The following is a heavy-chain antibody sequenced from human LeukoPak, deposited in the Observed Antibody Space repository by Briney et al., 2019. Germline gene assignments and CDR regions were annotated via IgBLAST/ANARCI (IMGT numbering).Heavy chain of an antibody. CDR1: GFTFDDYA. J-gene: IGHJ4*02. Sequence: PGGPLRLSCAASGFTFDDYAMHWVRQAPGKGLEWVSLISGDGGSTYYADSVKGRFTISRDNSKNSLDLQMNSLRTEDTALYYCAKSNSHGSSWYYFDYWGQGTLVTVSS. CDR2: ISGDGGST. D-gene: IGHD6-13*01. V-gene: IGHV3-43*02. CDR3: AKSNSHGSSWYYFDY.